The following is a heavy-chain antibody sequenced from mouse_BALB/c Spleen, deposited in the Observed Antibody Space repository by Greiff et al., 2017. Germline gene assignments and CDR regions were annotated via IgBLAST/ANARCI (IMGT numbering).Heavy chain of an antibody. Sequence: VQLKESGGDLVKPGGSLKLSCAASGFTFSSYGMSWVRQTPDKRLEWVATISSGGSYTYYPDSVKGRFTISRDNAKNTLYLQMSSLKSEDTAMYYCARHHFDVWGAGTTVTVSS. CDR2: ISSGGSYT. J-gene: IGHJ1*01. CDR1: GFTFSSYG. V-gene: IGHV5-6*01. CDR3: ARHHFDV.